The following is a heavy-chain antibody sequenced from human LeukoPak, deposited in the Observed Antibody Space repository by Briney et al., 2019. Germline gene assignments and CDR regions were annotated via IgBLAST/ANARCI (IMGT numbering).Heavy chain of an antibody. D-gene: IGHD2-2*01. CDR2: IYYSGST. J-gene: IGHJ6*02. V-gene: IGHV4-59*01. CDR1: GGSISSYY. Sequence: SETLSLTCTVSGGSISSYYWSWIRQPPGKGLEWIGYIYYSGSTNYNPSLKSRVTISVDTSKNQFSLKLSSVTAADTAVYYCAREGTHPTNQHGMDVWGQGTTVTVSS. CDR3: AREGTHPTNQHGMDV.